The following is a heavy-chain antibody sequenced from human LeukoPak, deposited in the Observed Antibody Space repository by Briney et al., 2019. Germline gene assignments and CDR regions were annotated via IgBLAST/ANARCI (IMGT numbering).Heavy chain of an antibody. V-gene: IGHV4-61*01. CDR3: ARTYSSSFIYEFDY. D-gene: IGHD6-6*01. J-gene: IGHJ4*02. CDR2: IYYSGST. CDR1: GGSVSSGSYY. Sequence: SETLSLTCTVSGGSVSSGSYYWSWIRQPPGKGLEWIGYIYYSGSTNYNPSLKGRVTIPVDTSKNQFSLKLSPVTAADTAVYYCARTYSSSFIYEFDYWGQGTLVTVSS.